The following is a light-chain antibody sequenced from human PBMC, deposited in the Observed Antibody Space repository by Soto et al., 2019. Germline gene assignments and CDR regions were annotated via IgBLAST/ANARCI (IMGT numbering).Light chain of an antibody. Sequence: QAVLTQPPSVSGAPGQRVTISCTGGSHKIAARYDVHWYQQLPGTAPKLLIYGNNNRPSGVPDRFSGSKSAISASLVITGLQADDEADYYCQSYDNSLTEWVFGGGTNLTVL. CDR1: SHKIAARYD. CDR2: GNN. CDR3: QSYDNSLTEWV. V-gene: IGLV1-40*01. J-gene: IGLJ3*02.